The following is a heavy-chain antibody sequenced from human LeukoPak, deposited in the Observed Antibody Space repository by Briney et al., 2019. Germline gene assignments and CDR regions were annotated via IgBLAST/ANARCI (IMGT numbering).Heavy chain of an antibody. CDR3: ARDRFYYHHSGYYGFDY. CDR2: IYTSGST. D-gene: IGHD3-22*01. CDR1: GGSISSYY. V-gene: IGHV4-4*07. J-gene: IGHJ4*02. Sequence: PSETLSLTCTVSGGSISSYYWSWIRQPAGKGLEWIGRIYTSGSTNYNPSLKSRVTMSVDTSKNQFSLKLSSLTAADTAVYYCARDRFYYHHSGYYGFDYWGQGTLVTVSS.